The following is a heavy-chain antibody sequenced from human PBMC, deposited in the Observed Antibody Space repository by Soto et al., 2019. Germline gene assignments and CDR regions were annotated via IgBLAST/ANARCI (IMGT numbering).Heavy chain of an antibody. CDR2: ISAYNGNT. Sequence: QGQLVQSGAEVKKPGASVKFSFKASGYTFTSYGISWVRQAPGQGLEWMWWISAYNGNTNYAKKLQGRVTMTTYTSTSTAYMELRSLRSDDTSVYYCAREPLGDFWSGYFFRPNWFDPSGQGTLVNVSA. CDR3: AREPLGDFWSGYFFRPNWFDP. V-gene: IGHV1-18*01. CDR1: GYTFTSYG. D-gene: IGHD3-3*01. J-gene: IGHJ5*02.